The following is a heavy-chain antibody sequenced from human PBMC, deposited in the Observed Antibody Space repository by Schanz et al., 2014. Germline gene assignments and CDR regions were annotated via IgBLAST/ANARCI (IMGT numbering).Heavy chain of an antibody. CDR2: ISSSGSYI. CDR3: ARGTDWNLHY. CDR1: EFTFSSYK. J-gene: IGHJ4*02. V-gene: IGHV3-21*01. D-gene: IGHD1-1*01. Sequence: EVQLVESGGGLVKPGGSLRLSCEASEFTFSSYKMNWVRQAPGKGLEWVSSISSSGSYIYYADSVKGRFSISRDNAKNSLFLQMNRLRAGDTAVYYCARGTDWNLHYWGQGALXTVSS.